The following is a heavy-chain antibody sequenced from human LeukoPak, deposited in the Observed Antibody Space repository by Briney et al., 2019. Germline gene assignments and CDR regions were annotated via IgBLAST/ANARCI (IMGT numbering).Heavy chain of an antibody. D-gene: IGHD4-17*01. CDR1: GFTFSSSA. J-gene: IGHJ4*02. CDR3: AKPTGVNTVTAPFDY. CDR2: ISGRGGST. V-gene: IGHV3-23*01. Sequence: GSLRLSCAASGFTFSSSAMSWVRLAPGKGLEWVSAISGRGGSTYYADSVKGRFTISRDNSKNTLYLQMNSLRAEDTAVYYCAKPTGVNTVTAPFDYWGQGTLVTVSS.